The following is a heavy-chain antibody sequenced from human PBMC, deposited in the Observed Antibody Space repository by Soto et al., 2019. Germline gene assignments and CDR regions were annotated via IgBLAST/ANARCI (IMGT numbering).Heavy chain of an antibody. J-gene: IGHJ5*02. CDR3: ARCGFWSGYYSRRFWFDP. D-gene: IGHD3-3*01. V-gene: IGHV4-34*01. Sequence: SETLSLTCAVYGGSFSGYYWSWIRQPPGKGLEWIGEINHSGSTNYNPSLKSRVTISVDTSKNQLSLKLSSVTAADTAVYYCARCGFWSGYYSRRFWFDPWGQGTLVTVSS. CDR1: GGSFSGYY. CDR2: INHSGST.